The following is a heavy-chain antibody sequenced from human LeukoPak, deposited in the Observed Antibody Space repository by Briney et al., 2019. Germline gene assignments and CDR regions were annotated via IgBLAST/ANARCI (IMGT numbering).Heavy chain of an antibody. Sequence: SGGSLILSCAASGFPFSSYWMHWVRQAPGKGLVWVSRINIDGSNTDYADSVKGRFTISRDSAKNTLYLQMDSLRAEDTAVYYCARSLGGAYDYWGQGTLVTVSS. CDR3: ARSLGGAYDY. D-gene: IGHD1-26*01. CDR1: GFPFSSYW. V-gene: IGHV3-74*01. J-gene: IGHJ4*02. CDR2: INIDGSNT.